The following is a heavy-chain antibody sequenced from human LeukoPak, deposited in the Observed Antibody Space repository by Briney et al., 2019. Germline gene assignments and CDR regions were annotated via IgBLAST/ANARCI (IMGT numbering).Heavy chain of an antibody. J-gene: IGHJ5*02. Sequence: GGSLRLSCAASGFTFSSYGMHWVRQAPGKGLEWVAVISYDGSDKYYADSVKGRFTISRDNSKNTLYLQMNSLRAEDTAVYFCAKDDYYDSSGVPNWFDPWGQGTLVTVSS. D-gene: IGHD3-22*01. V-gene: IGHV3-30*18. CDR2: ISYDGSDK. CDR1: GFTFSSYG. CDR3: AKDDYYDSSGVPNWFDP.